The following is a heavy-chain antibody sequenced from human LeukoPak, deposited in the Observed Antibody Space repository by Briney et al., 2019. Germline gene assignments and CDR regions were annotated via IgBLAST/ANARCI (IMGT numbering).Heavy chain of an antibody. CDR2: INHSGST. CDR3: ARGSYCSTTSCYLGTWFDP. CDR1: GGSFSGYY. V-gene: IGHV4-34*01. Sequence: SETLSLTCAVYGGSFSGYYWSWIRQPPGKELEWIGEINHSGSTNYNPSLKSRVTISVDTSKDHFSLRLSSVTAADTAVYYCARGSYCSTTSCYLGTWFDPWGQGTLVIVSS. D-gene: IGHD2-2*01. J-gene: IGHJ5*02.